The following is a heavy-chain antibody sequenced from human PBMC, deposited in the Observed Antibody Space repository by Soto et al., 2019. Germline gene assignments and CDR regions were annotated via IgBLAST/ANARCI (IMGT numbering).Heavy chain of an antibody. CDR2: ISYDGSNK. Sequence: PGGSLRLSCAASGFTFSSYAIHWVRQAPGKGLEWVAVISYDGSNKYYADSVKGRFTISRDNSKNTLYLQMNSLRAEDTAVYYCARLAGTPYYYDSSGYYQGVDYWGQGTLVTVSS. D-gene: IGHD3-22*01. V-gene: IGHV3-30-3*01. J-gene: IGHJ4*02. CDR1: GFTFSSYA. CDR3: ARLAGTPYYYDSSGYYQGVDY.